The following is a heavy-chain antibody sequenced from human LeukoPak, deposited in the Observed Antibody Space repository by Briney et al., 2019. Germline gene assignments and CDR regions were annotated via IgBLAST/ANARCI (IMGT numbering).Heavy chain of an antibody. Sequence: ASVKVSCKASGYTFTGYYMHWVRQAPGQGLEWMGWINPNSGGTNYAQKFQGRVTMTRDTSISTAYMELSRLRSDDTAVYYCARDHRARHFSSRPIPFDYWGQGTLVTVSS. J-gene: IGHJ4*02. V-gene: IGHV1-2*02. CDR1: GYTFTGYY. CDR3: ARDHRARHFSSRPIPFDY. CDR2: INPNSGGT. D-gene: IGHD2-15*01.